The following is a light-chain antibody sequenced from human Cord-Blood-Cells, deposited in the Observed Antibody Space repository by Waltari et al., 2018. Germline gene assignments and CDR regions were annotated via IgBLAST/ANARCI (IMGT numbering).Light chain of an antibody. Sequence: DIQMTQSPSSLSASVRDRVTITGRADQSISSYLNWYYQKPGKAPKLLIYAASSLQSGVPSRFSGSGSGTDFTLTISSLQPEDFATCYCQQSYSTPYPFGQGTKLEIK. J-gene: IGKJ2*01. CDR2: AAS. CDR3: QQSYSTPYP. CDR1: QSISSY. V-gene: IGKV1-39*01.